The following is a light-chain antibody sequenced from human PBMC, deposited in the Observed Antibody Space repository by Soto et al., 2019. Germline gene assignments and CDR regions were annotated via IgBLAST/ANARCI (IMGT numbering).Light chain of an antibody. CDR3: QVRYSSNDYLM. CDR1: NIGSKS. Sequence: SYELTQPPSVSVAPGQTARITCEGHNIGSKSVHWYQLRPGQAPVVVVYDDTDRPSGIPERFSGSNSGNTATLTITRVEAGDGAGYYCQVRYSSNDYLMFCGGTEVNVL. V-gene: IGLV3-21*02. CDR2: DDT. J-gene: IGLJ3*02.